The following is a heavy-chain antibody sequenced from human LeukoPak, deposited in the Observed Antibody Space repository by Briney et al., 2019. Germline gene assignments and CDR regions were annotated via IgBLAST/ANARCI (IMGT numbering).Heavy chain of an antibody. CDR2: IIPIFGTA. V-gene: IGHV1-69*06. D-gene: IGHD6-13*01. CDR3: ARSDPYSSSWPY. Sequence: ASVKVSCKASGGTFSSYAISWVRQAPGQGLEWMGGIIPIFGTANYAQKFQGRVTITADKPTSTAYMELSSLRSEDTAVYYCARSDPYSSSWPYWGQGTLVTVSS. CDR1: GGTFSSYA. J-gene: IGHJ4*02.